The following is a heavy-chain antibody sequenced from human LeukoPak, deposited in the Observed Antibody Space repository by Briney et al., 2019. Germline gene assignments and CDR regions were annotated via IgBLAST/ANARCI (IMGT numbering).Heavy chain of an antibody. J-gene: IGHJ1*01. CDR3: ARVIAAARGGYFQH. V-gene: IGHV4-34*01. CDR1: GGSFSGYY. Sequence: SETLSLTCAVYGGSFSGYYWSWIRQPPGKGLEWIGEINHSGSTNYNPSLKSRVTISVDTSKNQFSLKLSSVTAADTAVYYCARVIAAARGGYFQHWGQGTLVTVSS. CDR2: INHSGST. D-gene: IGHD6-13*01.